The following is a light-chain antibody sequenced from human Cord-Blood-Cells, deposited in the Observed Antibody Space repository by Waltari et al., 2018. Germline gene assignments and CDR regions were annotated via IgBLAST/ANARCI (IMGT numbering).Light chain of an antibody. V-gene: IGLV2-8*01. CDR3: SSYAGSNNWV. CDR2: EVS. Sequence: QSALTQPPSASGPPGQSVTISCTGTSSEAGGYNHVSWSQQHPGKAPKLMIYEVSKRPSGVPDRFSGSKSGNTASLTVSGLQAEDEADYYCSSYAGSNNWVFGGGTKLTVL. CDR1: SSEAGGYNH. J-gene: IGLJ3*02.